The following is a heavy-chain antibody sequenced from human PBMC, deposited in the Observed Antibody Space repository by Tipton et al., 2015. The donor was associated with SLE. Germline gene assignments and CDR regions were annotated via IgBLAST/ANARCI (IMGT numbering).Heavy chain of an antibody. V-gene: IGHV4-61*09. D-gene: IGHD1-20*01. J-gene: IGHJ5*02. CDR1: GGSISSGSYY. CDR2: IYTSGST. Sequence: TLSLTCTVSGGSISSGSYYWSWIRQPAGKGLEWIGYIYTSGSTNYNPSLKSRVTISVDTSKNQFSLKLSSVTAADTAVYYCARASSTIRRGITGTLFDPWGQGTLVTVSS. CDR3: ARASSTIRRGITGTLFDP.